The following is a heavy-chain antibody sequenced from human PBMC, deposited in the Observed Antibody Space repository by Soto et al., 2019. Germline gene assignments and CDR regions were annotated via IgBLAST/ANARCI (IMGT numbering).Heavy chain of an antibody. CDR1: GAAITNDGYY. CDR3: ARHYSRVAVPFDY. J-gene: IGHJ4*02. CDR2: IYYSGRT. Sequence: TSETLSLTCSVSGAAITNDGYYWNWIRQHPGKGLEWLGSIYYSGRTNYNPSLKSRISISVDTSKKQFSLKLSSVTAADTAVYFCARHYSRVAVPFDYWGQGTLVTVSS. V-gene: IGHV4-31*03. D-gene: IGHD3-22*01.